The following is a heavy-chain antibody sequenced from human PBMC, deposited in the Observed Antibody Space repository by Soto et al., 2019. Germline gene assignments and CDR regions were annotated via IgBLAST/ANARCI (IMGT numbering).Heavy chain of an antibody. CDR2: IYYSGST. V-gene: IGHV4-61*01. J-gene: IGHJ5*02. Sequence: PSEILSLTCTVSGAYVSSPTYYWNWIRQPPGKPLEWIGYIYYSGSTNYNPSLKSRVTISLDTSKDQFSLKLSSVTAADTAVYYCARGVAAAGANWFDPWGQGTLVTVSS. CDR1: GAYVSSPTYY. CDR3: ARGVAAAGANWFDP. D-gene: IGHD6-13*01.